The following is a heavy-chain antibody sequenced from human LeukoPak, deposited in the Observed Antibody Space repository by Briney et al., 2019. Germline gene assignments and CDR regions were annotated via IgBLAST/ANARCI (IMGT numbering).Heavy chain of an antibody. J-gene: IGHJ4*02. CDR3: AKDGVTYYDILTGYYPFDY. CDR1: GFTFSSYG. CDR2: IQYDGSNK. V-gene: IGHV3-30*02. D-gene: IGHD3-9*01. Sequence: PGGSLRLSCAASGFTFSSYGMHWVRQAPGKGLEWVTFIQYDGSNKYYADSVQGRFTISRDNSKNTLYLQMNSLRAEDTAVYYCAKDGVTYYDILTGYYPFDYWGQGTLVTVSS.